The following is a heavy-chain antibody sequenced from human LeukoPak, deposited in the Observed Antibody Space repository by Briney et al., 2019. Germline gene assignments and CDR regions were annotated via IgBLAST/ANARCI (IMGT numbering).Heavy chain of an antibody. Sequence: ASVKVSCKASGYTFTGYYMHWVLQAPGQGLEWMGWINPNSGGTNYAQKFQGRVTMTRDTSISTAYMELSRLRSEDTAVYYCARDLGDCSSTSCYADAFDIWGQGTMVTVSS. J-gene: IGHJ3*02. V-gene: IGHV1-2*02. CDR3: ARDLGDCSSTSCYADAFDI. CDR2: INPNSGGT. CDR1: GYTFTGYY. D-gene: IGHD2-2*01.